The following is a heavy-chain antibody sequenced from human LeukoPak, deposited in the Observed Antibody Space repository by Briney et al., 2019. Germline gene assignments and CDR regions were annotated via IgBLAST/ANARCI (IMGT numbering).Heavy chain of an antibody. CDR3: ASYDSSGYWGSGAFDI. Sequence: GGSLRLSCAASGFTFSSYSMNWVRQAPGKGLEWVSSISSSSSYIYYADSVKGRFTISRDNAKNSLYLQMNSLRAEDTAVYYCASYDSSGYWGSGAFDIWGQGTMVTVSS. V-gene: IGHV3-21*01. CDR2: ISSSSSYI. J-gene: IGHJ3*02. CDR1: GFTFSSYS. D-gene: IGHD3-22*01.